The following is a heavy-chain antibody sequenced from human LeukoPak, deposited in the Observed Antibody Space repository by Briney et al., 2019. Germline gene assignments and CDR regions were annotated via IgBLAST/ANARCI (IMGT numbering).Heavy chain of an antibody. Sequence: GGSLRLSCAAYAFTFSSYGMHWVRQAPAKGLEWVAYIQYDRTNEQYAHSVKGRFRISRDNSNNILYLQMNSLRTEDTAVYYCAKDRCSNGIGCYYYYMEVWGKGTTVTISS. CDR1: AFTFSSYG. D-gene: IGHD2-8*01. J-gene: IGHJ6*03. CDR3: AKDRCSNGIGCYYYYMEV. V-gene: IGHV3-30*02. CDR2: IQYDRTNE.